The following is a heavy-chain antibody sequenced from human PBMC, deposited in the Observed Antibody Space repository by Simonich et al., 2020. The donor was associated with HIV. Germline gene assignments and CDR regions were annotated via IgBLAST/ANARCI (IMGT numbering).Heavy chain of an antibody. CDR1: GFTFSSYW. J-gene: IGHJ4*02. D-gene: IGHD3-3*01. CDR3: ARGWDGSSSSLDDY. CDR2: IKQDGSGK. Sequence: EVKLVESGGGLVQPGGSLRLSCAASGFTFSSYWMTWVRQAPGEGLEWVANIKQDGSGKYYVDSVKGRFTISRDNAKNSLYLQMNTLRAEDTAVYYCARGWDGSSSSLDDYWGQGTLVTVSS. V-gene: IGHV3-7*01.